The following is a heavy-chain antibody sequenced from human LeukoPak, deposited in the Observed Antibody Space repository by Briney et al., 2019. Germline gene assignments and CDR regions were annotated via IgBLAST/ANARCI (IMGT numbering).Heavy chain of an antibody. J-gene: IGHJ4*02. V-gene: IGHV4-59*11. CDR3: ASSKNGSPGAPWDY. CDR2: IYYSGST. CDR1: GGSISSHY. Sequence: PSETLSLTCTVSGGSISSHYWSWIRQPPGKGLEWIGYIYYSGSTNYNPSLKSRVTISVDPSKTQFSLKLSSVTAADTAVYYCASSKNGSPGAPWDYWGQGTLVTVSS. D-gene: IGHD4-11*01.